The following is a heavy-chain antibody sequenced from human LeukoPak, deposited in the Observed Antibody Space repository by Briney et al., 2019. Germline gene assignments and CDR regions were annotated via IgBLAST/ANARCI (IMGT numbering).Heavy chain of an antibody. D-gene: IGHD2-2*01. J-gene: IGHJ6*04. CDR2: ISSNGGST. Sequence: GGSLRLSCSASGFTFSSYAMHWVRQAPGKGLEYVSAISSNGGSTYYADSVKGRFTISRDNSKNTLYLQMSSLRAEDTAVYHCVKGHCSSTSCYYYYGMDVWGKGTTVTVSS. V-gene: IGHV3-64D*06. CDR3: VKGHCSSTSCYYYYGMDV. CDR1: GFTFSSYA.